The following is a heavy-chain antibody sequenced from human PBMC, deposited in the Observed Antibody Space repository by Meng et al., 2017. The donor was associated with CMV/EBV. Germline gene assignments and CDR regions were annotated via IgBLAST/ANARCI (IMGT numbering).Heavy chain of an antibody. D-gene: IGHD3-3*01. CDR1: GYTFTSYG. Sequence: ASVKVSCKASGYTFTSYGISWVRQAPGQGLEWMGWISAYNGNTNYAQKLQGRVTMTTDTSTSTAYMELRSLRSDDTAVYYCARSPHDPTYYDFWSDYYTPYYFDYWGQGTLVTVSS. CDR2: ISAYNGNT. J-gene: IGHJ4*02. V-gene: IGHV1-18*01. CDR3: ARSPHDPTYYDFWSDYYTPYYFDY.